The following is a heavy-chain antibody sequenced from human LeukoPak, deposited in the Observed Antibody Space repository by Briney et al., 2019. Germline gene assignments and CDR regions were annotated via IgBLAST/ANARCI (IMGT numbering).Heavy chain of an antibody. Sequence: GGSLRLSCAASGFTFNNYGMHWVRQAPGKGLEWVAVISYDGRNIHYPDSVKGRFTISRDISTDTLWLQMDSLRTEDTAVYYCANGIEGAVIDAFDIWGQGTMVTVSS. J-gene: IGHJ3*02. CDR2: ISYDGRNI. CDR1: GFTFNNYG. CDR3: ANGIEGAVIDAFDI. V-gene: IGHV3-30*18. D-gene: IGHD2-21*01.